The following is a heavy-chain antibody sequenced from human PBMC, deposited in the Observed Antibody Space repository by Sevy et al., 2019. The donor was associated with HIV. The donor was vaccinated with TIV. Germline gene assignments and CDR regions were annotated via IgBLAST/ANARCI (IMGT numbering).Heavy chain of an antibody. D-gene: IGHD1-1*01. J-gene: IGHJ6*02. Sequence: GESLKISCKGSGYTFTSYWIVWVRQMPGKGLEWMGIIFTGDSDTRYSPSFQGQVTISADKSIRTAYLQWSSLKVSDTAMYYCAGPTGTTSGYYGLDVWGQGTTVTVSS. CDR1: GYTFTSYW. CDR2: IFTGDSDT. CDR3: AGPTGTTSGYYGLDV. V-gene: IGHV5-51*01.